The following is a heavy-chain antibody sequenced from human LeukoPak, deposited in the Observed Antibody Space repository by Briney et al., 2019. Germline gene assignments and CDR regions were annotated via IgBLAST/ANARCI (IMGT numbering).Heavy chain of an antibody. Sequence: SVKVSCKASGGTFSSYAISWVRQAPGQGLEWMGRIIPILGIANYAQKFQGRVTITADKSTSTAYMELSGLRSEDTAVYYCARASSSSMGYYYGMDVWGQGTTVTVSS. D-gene: IGHD6-13*01. V-gene: IGHV1-69*04. CDR1: GGTFSSYA. CDR2: IIPILGIA. J-gene: IGHJ6*02. CDR3: ARASSSSMGYYYGMDV.